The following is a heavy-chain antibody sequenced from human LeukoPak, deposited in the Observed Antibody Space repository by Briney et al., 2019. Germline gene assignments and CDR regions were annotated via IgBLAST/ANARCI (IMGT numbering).Heavy chain of an antibody. J-gene: IGHJ4*02. V-gene: IGHV3-9*01. CDR1: GLTFYDYA. CDR3: AAGAGITRY. D-gene: IGHD3-10*01. Sequence: GRSLRLSCATSGLTFYDYAMQWVRQAPGKGLEWVSGITWNSGSIAYADSVKGRFTISRDNAKNSLYLQVNSLRSEDTALYYCAAGAGITRYWGQGTLVTVSS. CDR2: ITWNSGSI.